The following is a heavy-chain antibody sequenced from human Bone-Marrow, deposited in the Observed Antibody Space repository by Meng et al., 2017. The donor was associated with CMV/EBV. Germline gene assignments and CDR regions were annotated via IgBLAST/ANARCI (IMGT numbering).Heavy chain of an antibody. J-gene: IGHJ4*02. V-gene: IGHV1-2*02. CDR3: APEVADTHYFDY. CDR2: INANRGGT. CDR1: TYTFTGYY. D-gene: IGHD3-16*01. Sequence: ASVKVSCKASTYTFTGYYIHWARQAPGQGLEWMGWINANRGGTSYAQKFQGRVTMTRDTSISTAYMELSRLTSDDTAVYYCAPEVADTHYFDYWGQGTLVTVSS.